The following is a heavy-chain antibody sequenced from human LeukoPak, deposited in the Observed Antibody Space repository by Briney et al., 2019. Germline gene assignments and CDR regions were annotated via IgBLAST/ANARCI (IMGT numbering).Heavy chain of an antibody. V-gene: IGHV4-39*07. CDR2: IYYSGST. CDR1: GGSISSSSYY. J-gene: IGHJ6*02. D-gene: IGHD1-1*01. Sequence: SETLSLTCTVSGGSISSSSYYWGWIRQPPGKGLEWIGSIYYSGSTYYNPSLKSRVTISVDTSKNQFSLNLRSVTAADTAVYYCARARYTPLRYYYGMDVWGQGATVTVSS. CDR3: ARARYTPLRYYYGMDV.